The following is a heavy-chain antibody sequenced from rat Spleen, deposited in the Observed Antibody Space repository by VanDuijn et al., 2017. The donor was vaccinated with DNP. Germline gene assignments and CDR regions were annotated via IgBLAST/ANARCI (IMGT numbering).Heavy chain of an antibody. CDR1: GFTFSDYN. V-gene: IGHV5S10*01. D-gene: IGHD5-1*01. CDR2: IIYDVSRT. Sequence: EVKLVESGGGLVQPGRSLKLSCAGSGFTFSDYNMAWVREAPKKGLAWVATIIYDVSRTYYRDFVKGRFTISRDNAKSTLYLQIDSLRSEDTATYYCATRPSGSFDYWGQGVMVTVSS. CDR3: ATRPSGSFDY. J-gene: IGHJ2*01.